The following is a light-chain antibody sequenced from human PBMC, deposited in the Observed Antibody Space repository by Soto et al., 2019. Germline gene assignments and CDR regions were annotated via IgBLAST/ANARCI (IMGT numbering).Light chain of an antibody. CDR1: QSVISSY. V-gene: IGKV3-20*01. Sequence: EIVLTQSPGTLSLSPGERATLSCRASQSVISSYLAWYQQKPGQAPRLLIYGASSRATGIPDRFSGSGSGTDFTLTISRLEPEDFALYYCQQYGSSVTFGQGTKLEIK. CDR2: GAS. J-gene: IGKJ2*01. CDR3: QQYGSSVT.